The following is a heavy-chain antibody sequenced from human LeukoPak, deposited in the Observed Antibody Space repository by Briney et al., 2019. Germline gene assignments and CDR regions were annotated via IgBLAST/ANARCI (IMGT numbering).Heavy chain of an antibody. CDR3: ARAYYYGSGSYLDY. CDR2: ISSSSSTI. V-gene: IGHV3-48*01. Sequence: GGSLRLSCAASGFTFSSYSMNWVRQAPGKGLEWVSYISSSSSTIYYADSVKGRFTISRDNAKNSLYLQMNSLSAEDTAVYYCARAYYYGSGSYLDYWGQGTLVTVSS. D-gene: IGHD3-10*01. J-gene: IGHJ4*02. CDR1: GFTFSSYS.